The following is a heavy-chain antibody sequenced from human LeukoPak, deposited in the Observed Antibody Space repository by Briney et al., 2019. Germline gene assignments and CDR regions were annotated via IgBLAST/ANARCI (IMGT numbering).Heavy chain of an antibody. CDR1: GFTFSDYY. Sequence: GGSLRLSCGASGFTFSDYYMSWIRQAPGKGLEWVSYISSSGSTIYYADSVKGRFTISRDNAKNSLYLQMNSLRAEDTAVYYCAREYAGSYDYYYYMDVWGKGTTVTVSS. CDR2: ISSSGSTI. V-gene: IGHV3-11*04. J-gene: IGHJ6*03. D-gene: IGHD1-26*01. CDR3: AREYAGSYDYYYYMDV.